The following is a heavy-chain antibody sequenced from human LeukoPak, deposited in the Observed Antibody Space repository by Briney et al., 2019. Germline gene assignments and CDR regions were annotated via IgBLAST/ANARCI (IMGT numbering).Heavy chain of an antibody. CDR1: GFTFDDYA. CDR2: ISSSSYI. CDR3: ASYDFWSGSSDY. D-gene: IGHD3-3*01. V-gene: IGHV3-69-1*01. Sequence: GGPLRLSCAASGFTFDDYAMHWVRQAPGKGLEWVSSISSSSYIYYADSVKGRFTISRDNAKNSLYLQMNSLRAEDTAVYYCASYDFWSGSSDYWGQGTLVTVSS. J-gene: IGHJ4*02.